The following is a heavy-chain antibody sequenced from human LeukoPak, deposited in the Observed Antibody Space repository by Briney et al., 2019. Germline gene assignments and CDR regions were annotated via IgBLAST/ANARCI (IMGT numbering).Heavy chain of an antibody. CDR2: INRSGST. J-gene: IGHJ4*02. CDR3: ARGRSKYYDSSGRGSFDY. D-gene: IGHD3-22*01. Sequence: SETLSLTCAVYGGSFSGYYWSWIRQPPGKGLEWIGEINRSGSTNYNPSLKSRVTISVDTSKNQFSLKLSSVTAADTAVYYCARGRSKYYDSSGRGSFDYWGQGTLVTVSS. V-gene: IGHV4-34*01. CDR1: GGSFSGYY.